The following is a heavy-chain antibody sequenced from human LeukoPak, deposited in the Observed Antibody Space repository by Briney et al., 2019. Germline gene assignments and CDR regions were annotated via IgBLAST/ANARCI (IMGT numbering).Heavy chain of an antibody. D-gene: IGHD6-13*01. J-gene: IGHJ4*02. V-gene: IGHV4-30-2*01. CDR2: IYHSGST. CDR3: ARRKQQRVTGTFDY. Sequence: SETLSLTCTVSGGSISSSSYYWSWLRQPPGKGLEWIGYIYHSGSTYYHPSLKSRFTISVDRSKNQFSLKLSSVTAADTAVYYCARRKQQRVTGTFDYWGQGTLVTVSS. CDR1: GGSISSSSYY.